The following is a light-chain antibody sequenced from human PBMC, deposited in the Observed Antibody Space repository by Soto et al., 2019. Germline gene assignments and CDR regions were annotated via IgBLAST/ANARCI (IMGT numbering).Light chain of an antibody. V-gene: IGLV6-57*04. CDR1: SGSIASNY. CDR2: EDD. J-gene: IGLJ2*01. Sequence: NFMLTQPHSVSESPGKKVTISCTRSSGSIASNYVQWYQQRPGSAPTTLIYEDDQRPSGVPDRFSGSIDSSSNSASLTISGLKTEDEADYYCQSYDSTNPVVFGGGTKLTV. CDR3: QSYDSTNPVV.